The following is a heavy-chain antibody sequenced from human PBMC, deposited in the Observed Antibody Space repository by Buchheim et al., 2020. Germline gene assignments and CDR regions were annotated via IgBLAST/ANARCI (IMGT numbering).Heavy chain of an antibody. CDR3: VKGWYDLDV. D-gene: IGHD2-15*01. J-gene: IGHJ6*02. Sequence: EVQLLESGGALVQPGGSLRLSCAASGITFSIFAMTWVRQAPGKGLEWVSAISGTGSGNTYYADSVKGRFTISRDNSKNTLYLQMNSLRVEDTAIYYCVKGWYDLDVWGQGTT. CDR1: GITFSIFA. CDR2: ISGTGSGNT. V-gene: IGHV3-23*01.